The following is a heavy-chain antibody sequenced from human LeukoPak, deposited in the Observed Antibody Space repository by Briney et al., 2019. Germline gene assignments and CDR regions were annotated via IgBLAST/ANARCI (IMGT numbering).Heavy chain of an antibody. CDR2: IYYSGRT. CDR1: GGSISSYY. V-gene: IGHV4-59*01. D-gene: IGHD1-26*01. CDR3: ASWASSAFDY. J-gene: IGHJ4*02. Sequence: SETLSLTCTVSGGSISSYYWSWLRQPPGKGLEWIVYIYYSGRTRYNPSRKSRVTISEDTSKNQFSLKLSSVTAAATAVYYCASWASSAFDYWGQANLVTVSS.